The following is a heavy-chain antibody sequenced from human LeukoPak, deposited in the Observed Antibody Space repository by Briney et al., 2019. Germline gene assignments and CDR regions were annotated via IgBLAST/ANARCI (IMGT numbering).Heavy chain of an antibody. CDR3: ARVGDEVAYTRGYLDY. Sequence: GGSLRPSCAAPGFTVSSHDMSWVRQAPGKGLEWVSVIYLGGNTFYADSVKGRFTISRDTSKNTLYLQMTSLRAEDTAVYYCARVGDEVAYTRGYLDYWGQGTLVTVSS. CDR2: IYLGGNT. D-gene: IGHD3-16*01. J-gene: IGHJ4*02. V-gene: IGHV3-53*05. CDR1: GFTVSSHD.